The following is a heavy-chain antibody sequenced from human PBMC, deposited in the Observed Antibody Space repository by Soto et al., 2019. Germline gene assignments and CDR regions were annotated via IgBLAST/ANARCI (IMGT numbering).Heavy chain of an antibody. J-gene: IGHJ5*02. CDR3: ARSTTGTFRFDP. D-gene: IGHD1-1*01. CDR1: GGSISSYY. CDR2: IYYSGST. V-gene: IGHV4-59*08. Sequence: SETLSLTCTVSGGSISSYYWSWIRQPPGKGLEWIGYIYYSGSTNYNPSLKSRVTISVDTSKNQFSLKLSSVTAADTAVYYCARSTTGTFRFDPWGQGTLVTVSS.